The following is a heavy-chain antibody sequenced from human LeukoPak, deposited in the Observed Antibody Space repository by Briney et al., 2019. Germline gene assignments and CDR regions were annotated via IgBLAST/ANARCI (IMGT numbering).Heavy chain of an antibody. D-gene: IGHD5-12*01. J-gene: IGHJ4*02. CDR2: ISYDGSNE. Sequence: GRSLRLSCAASTFTFSSHPMHWVRQAPGKGLEWVALISYDGSNEYYADSVKGRFTISRDNSKNTLYLQMNSLRVEDTAVYYCARSVDIVATIRGYYFDYWGQGTLVTVSS. V-gene: IGHV3-30*04. CDR1: TFTFSSHP. CDR3: ARSVDIVATIRGYYFDY.